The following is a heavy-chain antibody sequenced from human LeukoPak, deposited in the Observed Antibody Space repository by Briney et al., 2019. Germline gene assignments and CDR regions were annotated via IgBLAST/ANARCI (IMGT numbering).Heavy chain of an antibody. D-gene: IGHD6-19*01. CDR1: GFTFSSYG. CDR2: ISYDGSNK. V-gene: IGHV3-30*18. CDR3: AKDRDYSGGRYPHLDY. Sequence: GRSLRLCCAASGFTFSSYGMHWVRQAPGKGLEWVAVISYDGSNKYYADSVKGRFTISRDNSKNTLYLQMNSLRAEDTAVYYCAKDRDYSGGRYPHLDYWGQRTLVTVSS. J-gene: IGHJ4*02.